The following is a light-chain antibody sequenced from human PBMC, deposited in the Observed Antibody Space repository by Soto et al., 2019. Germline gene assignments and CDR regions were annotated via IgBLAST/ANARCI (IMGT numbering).Light chain of an antibody. CDR3: QHYNNWPPWT. J-gene: IGKJ1*01. Sequence: IVMTQSPVTMSVSPGERATLSCRASQSISTNLAWYQQKPGPAPRLLIYGAPTRATGIPARFSGGGSGTEFTLTISSLRSEDFAVYYCQHYNNWPPWTFGQGTKVE. CDR2: GAP. CDR1: QSISTN. V-gene: IGKV3-15*01.